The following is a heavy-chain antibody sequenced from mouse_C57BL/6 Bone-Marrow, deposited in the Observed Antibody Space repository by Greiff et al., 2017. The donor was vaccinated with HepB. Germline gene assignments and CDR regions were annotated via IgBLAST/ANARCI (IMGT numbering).Heavy chain of an antibody. CDR1: GYAFTNYL. D-gene: IGHD4-1*01. CDR2: INPGSGGT. CDR3: AREVLGQDAMDY. J-gene: IGHJ4*01. V-gene: IGHV1-54*01. Sequence: QVQLQQSGAELVRPGTSVKVSCKASGYAFTNYLIEWVKQRPGQGLEWIGVINPGSGGTNYNEKFKGKATLTADKSSSTAYMQLSSLTSEDSAVYFCAREVLGQDAMDYWGQGTSVTVSS.